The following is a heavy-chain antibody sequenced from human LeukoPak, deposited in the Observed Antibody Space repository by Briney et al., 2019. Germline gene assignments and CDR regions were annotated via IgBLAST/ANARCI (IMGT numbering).Heavy chain of an antibody. V-gene: IGHV5-51*01. J-gene: IGHJ3*02. Sequence: GESLKISCKGSGYSFTSYWIAWVRQMPGKGLEWMGIIYCGDSDTRYSPSFQGQVTISADKSISTAYLQWSTLKAPDTAMYYCARQRYGGGSCFKPDAFDIWGQGTMVTVSS. CDR1: GYSFTSYW. CDR2: IYCGDSDT. CDR3: ARQRYGGGSCFKPDAFDI. D-gene: IGHD2-15*01.